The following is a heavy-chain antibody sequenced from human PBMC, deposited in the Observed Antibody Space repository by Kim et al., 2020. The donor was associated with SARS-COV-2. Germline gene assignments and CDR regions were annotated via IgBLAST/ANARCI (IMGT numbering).Heavy chain of an antibody. J-gene: IGHJ4*02. CDR2: INHSGST. D-gene: IGHD3-10*01. CDR1: GGSFSGYY. Sequence: SETLSLTCAVYGGSFSGYYWSWIRQPPGKGLEWIGEINHSGSTNYNPSLKSRVTISVDTSKNQFSLKLSSVTAADTAVYYCARARYYYGSGSQGVFDYWGQGTLVTVSS. V-gene: IGHV4-34*01. CDR3: ARARYYYGSGSQGVFDY.